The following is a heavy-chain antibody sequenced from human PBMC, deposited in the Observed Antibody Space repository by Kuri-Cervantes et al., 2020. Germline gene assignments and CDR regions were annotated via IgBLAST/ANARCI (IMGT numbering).Heavy chain of an antibody. CDR3: ARNPPAVDP. V-gene: IGHV4-34*01. CDR1: GGSFSGYY. CDR2: INHSGST. J-gene: IGHJ5*02. D-gene: IGHD1-14*01. Sequence: SETLSLTCAVYGGSFSGYYWSWIRQPPGKGLEWIGEINHSGSTNYNPSLKSRVTISVDTSKNQFSLKLSSVTAADTAVYYCARNPPAVDPWGQGTLVTVSS.